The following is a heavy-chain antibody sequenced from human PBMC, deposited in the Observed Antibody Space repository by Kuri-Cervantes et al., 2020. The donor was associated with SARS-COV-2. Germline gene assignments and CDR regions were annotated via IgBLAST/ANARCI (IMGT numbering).Heavy chain of an antibody. J-gene: IGHJ6*02. Sequence: GGSLRLSCAASGFTFSSYGMHWVRQAPGKGLEWVAVIPYDGSNKYYADSVKGRFTISRDNSKNTLYLQMNSLRAEDTAVYYCARLELRYYDILTGQYYYYGMDVWGQGTTVTVSS. CDR1: GFTFSSYG. CDR3: ARLELRYYDILTGQYYYYGMDV. D-gene: IGHD3-9*01. CDR2: IPYDGSNK. V-gene: IGHV3-30*03.